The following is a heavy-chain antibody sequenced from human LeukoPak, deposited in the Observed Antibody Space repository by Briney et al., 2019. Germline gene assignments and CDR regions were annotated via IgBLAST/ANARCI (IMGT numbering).Heavy chain of an antibody. Sequence: PSETLSLTCGVFGGSFSEDYWTWIRQPPGKGLEWIGEINHSGSSYYNPSLKSRVTISVDTSKSQFSLKLTSVTAADTAVYYCARGGIRFLEWINPYFYYGMDVWGQGTTVTVSS. CDR3: ARGGIRFLEWINPYFYYGMDV. J-gene: IGHJ6*02. CDR2: INHSGSS. D-gene: IGHD3-3*01. V-gene: IGHV4-34*01. CDR1: GGSFSEDY.